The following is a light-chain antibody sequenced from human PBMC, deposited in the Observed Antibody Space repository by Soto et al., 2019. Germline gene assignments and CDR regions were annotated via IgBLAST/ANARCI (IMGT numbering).Light chain of an antibody. CDR1: QSVNNNY. CDR3: QQYDTSLPYT. Sequence: EIVLTQSPGTLSLSPGDRATLSCEASQSVNNNYLAWYQRKPGQAPRLLIYGASSRATGIPDRFSGSGSGTDFTLTIRRLEPEDFAVYYCQQYDTSLPYTFGGGTKVEIK. J-gene: IGKJ4*01. CDR2: GAS. V-gene: IGKV3-20*01.